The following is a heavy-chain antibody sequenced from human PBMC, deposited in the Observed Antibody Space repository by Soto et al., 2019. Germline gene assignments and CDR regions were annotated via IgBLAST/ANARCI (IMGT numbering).Heavy chain of an antibody. D-gene: IGHD2-15*01. Sequence: GGSLRLSCAASGFTFRSYGMHWVRQAPGKGLEWLAVISNDGTNKYLADSVKGRLTLSRDNSRNTLSLEINNLRPEDTAVYYCGKDTLDCSGGDCPLYYYYGMDVWGQGTTVTVSS. V-gene: IGHV3-30*18. CDR3: GKDTLDCSGGDCPLYYYYGMDV. J-gene: IGHJ6*02. CDR1: GFTFRSYG. CDR2: ISNDGTNK.